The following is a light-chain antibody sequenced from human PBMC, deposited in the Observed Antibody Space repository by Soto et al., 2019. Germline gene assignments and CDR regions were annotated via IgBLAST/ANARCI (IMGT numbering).Light chain of an antibody. CDR3: QQYNNWPRT. Sequence: EIVMTQSPATLSVSPGERATLSCWASQSVTSNLAWYQQKPGQAPRLLIYDASSRATGIPARVSGSGSGTEFTLTISGLQSEDFAVYYCQQYNNWPRTFGQGTKVEIK. CDR1: QSVTSN. V-gene: IGKV3-15*01. CDR2: DAS. J-gene: IGKJ1*01.